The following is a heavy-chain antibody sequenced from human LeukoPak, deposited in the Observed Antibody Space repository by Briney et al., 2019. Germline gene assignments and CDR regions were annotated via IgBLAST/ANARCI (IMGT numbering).Heavy chain of an antibody. V-gene: IGHV3-11*04. D-gene: IGHD3-22*01. CDR2: ISSSGSTI. CDR3: ARDYYDSSGYYYPLDY. Sequence: GGSLRLSCAASGFTFSDYYMSWIGQAPGKGLEWVSYISSSGSTIYYADSVKGRFTISRDNAKNSLYLQMNSLRAEDTAVYYCARDYYDSSGYYYPLDYWGQGTLVTVSS. CDR1: GFTFSDYY. J-gene: IGHJ4*02.